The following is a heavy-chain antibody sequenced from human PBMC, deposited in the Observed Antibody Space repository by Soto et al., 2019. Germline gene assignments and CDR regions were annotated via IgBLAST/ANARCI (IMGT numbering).Heavy chain of an antibody. Sequence: EVQLVESGGGLVQPGRSLRLSCAASGFTFDDYAMHWVRQAPGKGLEWVSGISWNSGSIGYADSVKGRFTISRDNAKNSLYLQMNSLRAEDTALYYCAKDTNGDYGKTDAFDIWGQGTMVTVSS. CDR2: ISWNSGSI. D-gene: IGHD4-17*01. J-gene: IGHJ3*02. CDR3: AKDTNGDYGKTDAFDI. V-gene: IGHV3-9*01. CDR1: GFTFDDYA.